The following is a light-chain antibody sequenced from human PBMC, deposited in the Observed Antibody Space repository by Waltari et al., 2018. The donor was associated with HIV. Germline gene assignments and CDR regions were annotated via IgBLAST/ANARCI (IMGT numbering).Light chain of an antibody. J-gene: IGKJ2*01. CDR1: QSVSSN. V-gene: IGKV3-15*01. CDR3: QQYNTWPPRT. Sequence: EIVMTQSPATLSVSPGERATLSCRASQSVSSNLAWYQQKPGQAPRLLIYGASTRATGIPARFSGSGSGTEFTLTISSLQSEDFAVYYWQQYNTWPPRTFGQGTKLEIK. CDR2: GAS.